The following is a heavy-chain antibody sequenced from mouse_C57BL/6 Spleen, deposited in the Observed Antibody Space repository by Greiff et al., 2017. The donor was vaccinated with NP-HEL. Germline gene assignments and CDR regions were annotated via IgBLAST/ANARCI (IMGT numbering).Heavy chain of an antibody. D-gene: IGHD1-1*01. J-gene: IGHJ4*01. Sequence: QVQLQQSGPGLVQPSQSLSITCTVSGFSLTSYGVHWVRQSPGKGLEWLGVIWSGGSTDYNAAFISRLSISKDNSKSQVCFKMNCLQADDPAIYYCARNTCGSPNYYAMDYWGQGTSVTVSS. CDR3: ARNTCGSPNYYAMDY. CDR1: GFSLTSYG. CDR2: IWSGGST. V-gene: IGHV2-2*01.